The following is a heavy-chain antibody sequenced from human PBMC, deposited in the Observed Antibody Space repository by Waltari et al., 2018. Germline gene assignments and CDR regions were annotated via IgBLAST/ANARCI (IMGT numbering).Heavy chain of an antibody. CDR3: ARGLTQYGATTGFDY. V-gene: IGHV4-4*02. CDR1: GDYITHKPW. CDR2: IYGSGST. D-gene: IGHD3-9*01. Sequence: QVQLQESGPGLVKPSAPLSLTCVVSGDYITHKPWWGWIRQAPGKGLEWIGQIYGSGSTIYNPSVKGRVTISADNSKNQFSLTLKSVTAADTALYFCARGLTQYGATTGFDYWGQGTRVSVSS. J-gene: IGHJ4*02.